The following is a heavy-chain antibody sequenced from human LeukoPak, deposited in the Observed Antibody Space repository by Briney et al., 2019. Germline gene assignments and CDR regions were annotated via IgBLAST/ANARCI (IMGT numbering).Heavy chain of an antibody. CDR2: ISYDESNQ. J-gene: IGHJ6*04. CDR3: AKARPTYMFRGVPRDV. V-gene: IGHV3-30*18. Sequence: GGSLRLSCAAYGFTFSSYCMRWVRQPPGKGLEWVAAISYDESNQSYADSVKGRFTISRDNSKNTLYLQMNSLRAEDTAVYYCAKARPTYMFRGVPRDVWGKGTTVPVSS. D-gene: IGHD3-10*01. CDR1: GFTFSSYC.